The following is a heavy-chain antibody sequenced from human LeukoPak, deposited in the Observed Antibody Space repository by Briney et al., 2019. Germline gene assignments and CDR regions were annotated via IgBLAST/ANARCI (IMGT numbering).Heavy chain of an antibody. CDR2: INHSGST. V-gene: IGHV4-4*02. J-gene: IGHJ3*02. CDR1: GGSISSSNW. CDR3: ARAPYSSGWYVFIGAFDI. Sequence: PSETLSLTCAVSGGSISSSNWWSWVRQPPGKGLEWIGEINHSGSTNYNPSLKSRVTISVDTSKNQFSLKLSSVTAADTAVHYCARAPYSSGWYVFIGAFDIWGQGTMVTVSS. D-gene: IGHD6-19*01.